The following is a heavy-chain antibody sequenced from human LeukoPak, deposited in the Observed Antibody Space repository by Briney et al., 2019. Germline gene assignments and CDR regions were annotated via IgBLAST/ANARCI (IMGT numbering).Heavy chain of an antibody. CDR3: TRMTTGHDY. V-gene: IGHV4-34*01. J-gene: IGHJ4*02. D-gene: IGHD4-17*01. CDR1: GVSFYDYY. CDR2: INHSGYT. Sequence: KPSETLSLTCAVSGVSFYDYYWAWVRQTPGKGLEWIGEINHSGYTNDSPSLKSRVTLSIDMSRKQFSLNLRSVTVADAGIYYCTRMTTGHDYWGQGTLVTVSS.